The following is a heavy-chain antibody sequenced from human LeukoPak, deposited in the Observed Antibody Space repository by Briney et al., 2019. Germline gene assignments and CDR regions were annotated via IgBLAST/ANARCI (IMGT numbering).Heavy chain of an antibody. CDR1: GYTLTELS. D-gene: IGHD1-20*01. Sequence: ASVKVSCKVSGYTLTELSMHWVRQAPGKGLEWMGGFDPEDGETIYAQKFQGRVTMTEDTSTDTAYMELSSLRSEDTAVYYCARTYYTNNWNPNWFDPWGQGTLVTISS. V-gene: IGHV1-24*01. CDR2: FDPEDGET. J-gene: IGHJ5*02. CDR3: ARTYYTNNWNPNWFDP.